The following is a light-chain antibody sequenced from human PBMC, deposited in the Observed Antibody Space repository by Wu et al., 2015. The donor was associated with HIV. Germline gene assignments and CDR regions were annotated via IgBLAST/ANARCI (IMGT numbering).Light chain of an antibody. CDR2: GAS. Sequence: EIVMTQSPATLSVSPGESVTLSCRASQNVGSNLAWYQQKPGQAPRLLISGASTRATGVPARFSGSGSGTEFTLTISSLQSEDFAVYYCQQYRSFGQGTKLEIK. CDR1: QNVGSN. J-gene: IGKJ2*03. CDR3: QQYRS. V-gene: IGKV3-15*01.